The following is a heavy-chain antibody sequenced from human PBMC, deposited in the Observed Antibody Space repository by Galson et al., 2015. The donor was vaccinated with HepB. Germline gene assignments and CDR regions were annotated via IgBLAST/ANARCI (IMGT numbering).Heavy chain of an antibody. CDR2: IWYDGSNK. Sequence: SLRLSCAASGFTFSNAWMSWVRQAPGKGLEWVAVIWYDGSNKYYADSVKGRFTISRDNSKNTLYLQMNSLRAEDTAVYYCARERITMVRGTTHPYGMDVWGQGTTVTVSS. J-gene: IGHJ6*02. D-gene: IGHD3-10*01. CDR3: ARERITMVRGTTHPYGMDV. V-gene: IGHV3-33*08. CDR1: GFTFSNAW.